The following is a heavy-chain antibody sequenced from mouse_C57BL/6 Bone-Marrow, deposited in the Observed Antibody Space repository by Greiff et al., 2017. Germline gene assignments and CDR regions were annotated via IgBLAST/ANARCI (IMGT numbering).Heavy chain of an antibody. CDR1: GYTFTSYG. CDR3: ARAPIYYDYDGFAY. J-gene: IGHJ3*01. V-gene: IGHV1-81*01. CDR2: IYPRSGNT. D-gene: IGHD2-4*01. Sequence: QVQLQQSGAELARPGASVKLSCKASGYTFTSYGISWVKQRTGQGLEWIGEIYPRSGNTYYNEKFKGKATLTADKSSCTAYMELRSLTSEDSAVYFCARAPIYYDYDGFAYWGQGTLVTVSA.